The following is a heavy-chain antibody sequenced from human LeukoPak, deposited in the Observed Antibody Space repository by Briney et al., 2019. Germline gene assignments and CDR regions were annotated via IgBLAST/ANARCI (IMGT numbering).Heavy chain of an antibody. V-gene: IGHV3-33*01. J-gene: IGHJ4*02. Sequence: GGSLRLSCAASGFTFRNYGMRWVRQAPGKGLEWVAVIWYDGSNKYYADSVKGRFTISRDNSKNTLYLQMNSLRAEDTAVYYCASLRRDSSGWYYFDYWGQGTLVTVSS. CDR2: IWYDGSNK. D-gene: IGHD6-19*01. CDR3: ASLRRDSSGWYYFDY. CDR1: GFTFRNYG.